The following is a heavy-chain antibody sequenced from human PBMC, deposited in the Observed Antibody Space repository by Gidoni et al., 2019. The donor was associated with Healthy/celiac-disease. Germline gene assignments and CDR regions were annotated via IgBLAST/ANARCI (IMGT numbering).Heavy chain of an antibody. CDR3: AHRRAQIRYSSVEYFDY. CDR1: GFSLSTSGVG. V-gene: IGHV2-5*01. Sequence: QITLKESGPTLVKPTQTLTLTCTFPGFSLSTSGVGVGWIRQPPGKALEWLALIYWNDDKRYSPSLKSRLTITKDTSKNQVVLTMTNMDPVDTATYYCAHRRAQIRYSSVEYFDYWGQGTLVTVSS. CDR2: IYWNDDK. J-gene: IGHJ4*02. D-gene: IGHD6-19*01.